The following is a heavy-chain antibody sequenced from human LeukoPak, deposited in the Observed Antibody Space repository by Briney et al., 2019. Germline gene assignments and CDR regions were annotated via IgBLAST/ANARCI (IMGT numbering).Heavy chain of an antibody. CDR2: ITWNSGSI. CDR3: AGGVPSLDY. Sequence: GRSLRLSCAASGFTLHDYAMHWVRQAPGKGLEWVSGITWNSGSIGYADSVKGRFIISRDNAKNSLYLQINSLRPEDTALYYCAGGVPSLDYWGQGTLVTVSS. CDR1: GFTLHDYA. D-gene: IGHD1-1*01. J-gene: IGHJ4*02. V-gene: IGHV3-9*01.